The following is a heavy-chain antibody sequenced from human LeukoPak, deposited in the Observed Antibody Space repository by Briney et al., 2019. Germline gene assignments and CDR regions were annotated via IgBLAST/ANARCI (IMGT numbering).Heavy chain of an antibody. V-gene: IGHV1-18*01. CDR3: ATDQGGHPDH. D-gene: IGHD2-15*01. CDR1: GYTFTSYG. CDR2: ISAYSGNT. Sequence: ASVKVSCKASGYTFTSYGIGWVRQAPGQGLEGMGWISAYSGNTNYAQKLQGRVTMTTDTSTSTADMELRSLRSDDTAVYYCATDQGGHPDHWGXXTLXTXSS. J-gene: IGHJ4*01.